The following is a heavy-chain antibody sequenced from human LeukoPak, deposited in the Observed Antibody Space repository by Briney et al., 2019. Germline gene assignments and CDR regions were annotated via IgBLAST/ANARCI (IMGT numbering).Heavy chain of an antibody. CDR3: ARGLTPPGISGYHDGMDV. J-gene: IGHJ6*02. D-gene: IGHD3-22*01. V-gene: IGHV4-34*01. Sequence: PSETLSLTCAVSGGPFSGYYWSWVRQPPGKGLEWMGEINHSGSTKYNPCIKSGGTISVDTSKHQFSLKLSSVTAADTAVYYCARGLTPPGISGYHDGMDVWGQGTAVTVSS. CDR1: GGPFSGYY. CDR2: INHSGST.